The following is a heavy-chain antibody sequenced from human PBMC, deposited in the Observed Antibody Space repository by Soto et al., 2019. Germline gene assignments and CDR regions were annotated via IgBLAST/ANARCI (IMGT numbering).Heavy chain of an antibody. CDR2: ISYDGSHK. Sequence: QVQMVESGGGVVQPGRSLRLSCAASGFTFKSYGMHWVRQAPGKGLEWVAVISYDGSHKYYGDSVKGRFTISRDNSKKTLDLKMNSLRAEDTAVYYCAKDVITMVRTVYYYYGMDVWGQGTTVTVSS. D-gene: IGHD3-10*01. J-gene: IGHJ6*02. CDR3: AKDVITMVRTVYYYYGMDV. V-gene: IGHV3-30*18. CDR1: GFTFKSYG.